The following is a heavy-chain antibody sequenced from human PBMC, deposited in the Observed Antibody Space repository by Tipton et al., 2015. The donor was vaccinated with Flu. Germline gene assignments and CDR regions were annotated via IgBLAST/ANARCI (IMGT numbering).Heavy chain of an antibody. D-gene: IGHD5-12*01. V-gene: IGHV5-51*03. J-gene: IGHJ3*01. CDR1: GYFFTSYW. CDR2: IHPDASDT. Sequence: VQLVQSGSEVKKPGESLKISCKASGYFFTSYWIAWVRQVPGKGLEWMGMIHPDASDTRYSPSFQGHVTMSADKAIRTADLHVSSLKASDTAMYYCARLIVATIRAFDVWGQRRMFTVS. CDR3: ARLIVATIRAFDV.